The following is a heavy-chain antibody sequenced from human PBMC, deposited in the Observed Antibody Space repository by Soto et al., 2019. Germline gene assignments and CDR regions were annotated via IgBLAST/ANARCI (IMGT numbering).Heavy chain of an antibody. D-gene: IGHD3-3*01. CDR1: GYTFTGYY. Sequence: GASLKVSCKASGYTFTGYYMHWVRQAPGQGLEWMGWINPNSGGTNYAQKFQGWVTMTWDTSISTAYMDLSRLRSDDTAVYYCARNGYDFWSGYYTDYYYGMDVWGQGTTVTVSS. J-gene: IGHJ6*02. V-gene: IGHV1-2*04. CDR2: INPNSGGT. CDR3: ARNGYDFWSGYYTDYYYGMDV.